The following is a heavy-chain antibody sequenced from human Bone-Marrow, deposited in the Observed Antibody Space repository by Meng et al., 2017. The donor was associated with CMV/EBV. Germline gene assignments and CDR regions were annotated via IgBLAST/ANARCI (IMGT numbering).Heavy chain of an antibody. CDR2: INTDGTFT. D-gene: IGHD1-26*01. CDR3: GRDLSGERDH. Sequence: EVQRVESGGGLVRPGGSLRLSCADSGFTFSNYWMHWVRQVPGKGLLWVSRINTDGTFTSYADSVKGRFTISRDNARNTLYLQMDSLRADDSAVYYCGRDLSGERDHWGQGTLVTVSS. CDR1: GFTFSNYW. J-gene: IGHJ4*02. V-gene: IGHV3-74*01.